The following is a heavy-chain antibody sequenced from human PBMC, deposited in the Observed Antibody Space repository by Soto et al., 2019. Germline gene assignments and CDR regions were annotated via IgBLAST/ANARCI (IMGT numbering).Heavy chain of an antibody. Sequence: SETLSLTCTVSGGSISSSSYYWGWIRQPPGKGLEWIGSIYYSGSTYYNPSLKSRVTISVDTSKNQFSLKLSSVTAADTAVYYCASIDYSNYHNWLDPWGQGTLVTVSS. V-gene: IGHV4-39*01. CDR1: GGSISSSSYY. J-gene: IGHJ5*02. D-gene: IGHD4-4*01. CDR3: ASIDYSNYHNWLDP. CDR2: IYYSGST.